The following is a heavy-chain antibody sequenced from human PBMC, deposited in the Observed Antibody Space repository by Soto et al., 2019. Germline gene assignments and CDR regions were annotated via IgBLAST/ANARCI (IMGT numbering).Heavy chain of an antibody. CDR3: SRDGTDDYGDPDAFDI. J-gene: IGHJ3*02. CDR1: GYTFTSYG. CDR2: ISAYNGNT. D-gene: IGHD4-17*01. V-gene: IGHV1-18*01. Sequence: QVQLVQSGAEVKKPGASVKVSCKASGYTFTSYGISWVRQAPGQGLEWMGWISAYNGNTNYAQKLQGRVTMTTDTASRTVNMELMSARSDDTAVYYCSRDGTDDYGDPDAFDIWGQGTMVTVSS.